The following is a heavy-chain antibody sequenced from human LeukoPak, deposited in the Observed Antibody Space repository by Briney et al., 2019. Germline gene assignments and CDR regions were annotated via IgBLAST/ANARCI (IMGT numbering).Heavy chain of an antibody. CDR3: ARANIDFAGFLDY. CDR2: ISSSGSTI. J-gene: IGHJ4*02. CDR1: GFTFSDYY. Sequence: GGSLRLSCAASGFTFSDYYMTWIRQAPGRGLEWVSYISSSGSTIYYADSVKGRFTISRDNPKNSLYLQMNSLRAEDTALYYCARANIDFAGFLDYRGQGTLVTVSS. D-gene: IGHD5-12*01. V-gene: IGHV3-11*01.